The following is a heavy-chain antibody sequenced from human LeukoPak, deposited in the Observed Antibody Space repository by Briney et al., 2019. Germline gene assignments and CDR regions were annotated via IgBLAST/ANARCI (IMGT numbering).Heavy chain of an antibody. CDR2: INHSGST. V-gene: IGHV4-34*01. Sequence: PSETLSLTCAVYGGSFSGYYWSWIRQPPGKGLEWIGEINHSGSTNYNPSLKSRVTISVDTSKNQFSLKLSSVTAADTAVYYYASGGTTYYYDSSGYYYPPPFDYWGQGTLVTVSS. CDR1: GGSFSGYY. D-gene: IGHD3-22*01. J-gene: IGHJ4*02. CDR3: ASGGTTYYYDSSGYYYPPPFDY.